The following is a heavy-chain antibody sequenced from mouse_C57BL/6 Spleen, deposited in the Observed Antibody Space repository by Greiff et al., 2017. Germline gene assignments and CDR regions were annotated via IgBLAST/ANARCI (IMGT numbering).Heavy chain of an antibody. J-gene: IGHJ2*01. V-gene: IGHV1-15*01. CDR1: GYTFTDYE. CDR2: IDPETGGP. D-gene: IGHD1-1*01. Sequence: VKLMESGAELVRPGASVTLSCKASGYTFTDYEMHWVKQTPVHGLEWIGAIDPETGGPAYNQKFKGKAILTADKSSSTAYMELRSLTSEDSAVYYCTRSILRLYYFDYWGQGTTLTVSA. CDR3: TRSILRLYYFDY.